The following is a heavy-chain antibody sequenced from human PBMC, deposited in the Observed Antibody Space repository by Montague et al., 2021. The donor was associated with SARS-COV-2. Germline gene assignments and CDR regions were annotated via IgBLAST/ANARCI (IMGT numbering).Heavy chain of an antibody. CDR3: ARLRDGVVPSPILGLGPYYPYSYM. V-gene: IGHV4-34*01. CDR1: GTSSIVYF. D-gene: IGHD3-10*01. CDR2: INHGGRT. J-gene: IGHJ6*03. Sequence: SETLSLTCAVNGTSSIVYFSTWINRTPGRTLEWIGEINHGGRTPYSPSLNSRLTLSAATSKTQFSLKPSSVAAADTAVYYCARLRDGVVPSPILGLGPYYPYSYM.